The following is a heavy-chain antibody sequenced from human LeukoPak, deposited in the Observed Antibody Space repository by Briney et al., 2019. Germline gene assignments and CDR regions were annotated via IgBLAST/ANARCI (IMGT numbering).Heavy chain of an antibody. J-gene: IGHJ4*02. CDR1: GFTFSSYS. CDR2: ISSSSSYI. V-gene: IGHV3-21*01. CDR3: ARELTMVRGSFDY. Sequence: GSLRLSCAASGFTFSSYSMNWVRQAPGKGLEWVSSISSSSSYIYYADSVKGRFTISRDNAKNSLYLQMNSLRAEDTAVYYCARELTMVRGSFDYWGQGTLVTVSS. D-gene: IGHD3-10*01.